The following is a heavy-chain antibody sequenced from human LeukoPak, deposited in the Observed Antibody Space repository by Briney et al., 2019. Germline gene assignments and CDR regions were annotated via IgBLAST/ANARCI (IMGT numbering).Heavy chain of an antibody. Sequence: ASVKVSCKTSAYSFTSYGSNWVRQAPGQRLEWMGWINAGNGNTKYSQKFQGRVTITRDTSASTAYMELSSLRSEDTAVYYCARDAYYGGNSGPDYWGQGTLVTVSS. J-gene: IGHJ4*02. CDR1: AYSFTSYG. D-gene: IGHD4-23*01. CDR3: ARDAYYGGNSGPDY. V-gene: IGHV1-3*01. CDR2: INAGNGNT.